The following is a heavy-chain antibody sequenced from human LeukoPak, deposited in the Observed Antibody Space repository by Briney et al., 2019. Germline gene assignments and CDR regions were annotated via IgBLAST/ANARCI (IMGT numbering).Heavy chain of an antibody. J-gene: IGHJ6*02. D-gene: IGHD5-24*01. V-gene: IGHV3-30*02. Sequence: PGGSLRLSCAASGXTFSSYGMHWVRQAPGKGLEWMGIIRYDGSNKYYADSVKGRFTISRDNSKNTLYLQMNSLRAEDTAVYYCARDIGVITGYYGMVVWGQGTTLTVSS. CDR2: IRYDGSNK. CDR1: GXTFSSYG. CDR3: ARDIGVITGYYGMVV.